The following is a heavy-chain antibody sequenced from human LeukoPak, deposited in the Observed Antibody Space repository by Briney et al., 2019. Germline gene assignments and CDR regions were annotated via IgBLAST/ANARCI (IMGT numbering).Heavy chain of an antibody. V-gene: IGHV4-59*01. CDR1: GGSISSYY. CDR2: IYYSGST. CDR3: GRASNSYGTSFDY. J-gene: IGHJ4*02. D-gene: IGHD5-18*01. Sequence: TSETLSLTCIVSGGSISSYYWSWIRQPPGKGLEWIGYIYYSGSTNYNPSLKSRVTISVDTSKNQFSLKLSSVTAADTAVYYCGRASNSYGTSFDYWGQGTLVTVSS.